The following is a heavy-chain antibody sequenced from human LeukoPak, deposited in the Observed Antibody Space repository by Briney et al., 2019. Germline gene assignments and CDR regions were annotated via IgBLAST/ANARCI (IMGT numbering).Heavy chain of an antibody. D-gene: IGHD1-1*01. Sequence: PGRCLRLSCAAAGFTFSSDGIHWVRQAPGKGLEWVAFIRYDGSNKYHADSVTGRSTIYRDNPKNTVYLQMNSLRPEDTAVYFCAKEYGYDYNYFYSMDVWGKGTTVTISS. J-gene: IGHJ6*03. CDR3: AKEYGYDYNYFYSMDV. CDR2: IRYDGSNK. V-gene: IGHV3-30*02. CDR1: GFTFSSDG.